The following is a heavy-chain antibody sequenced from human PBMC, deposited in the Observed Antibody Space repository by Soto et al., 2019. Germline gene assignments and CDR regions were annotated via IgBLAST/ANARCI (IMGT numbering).Heavy chain of an antibody. J-gene: IGHJ5*02. Sequence: SETLSLTCSVSGAALNSGNYYWSWIRQVPGKGLEWIGHIYVTGAVGYNPSLRDRITISQDTSERQFSLNLRLVTAADTAVYYCARLRIATNNYKWFDPWGQGTLVTVSS. V-gene: IGHV4-31*03. CDR2: IYVTGAV. CDR1: GAALNSGNYY. D-gene: IGHD2-21*01. CDR3: ARLRIATNNYKWFDP.